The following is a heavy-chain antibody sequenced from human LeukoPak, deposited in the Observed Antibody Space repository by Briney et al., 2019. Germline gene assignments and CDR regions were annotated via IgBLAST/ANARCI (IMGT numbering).Heavy chain of an antibody. Sequence: SETLSLTCAVYGGSFSGYYWSWIRQPPGKGLEWIGEINHSGSTNYNPSLKSRVTISVDTSKNQFSLKLSSVTAADTAVYYCARNSGSYLLLDYWGQGTLVTVSS. J-gene: IGHJ4*02. V-gene: IGHV4-34*01. CDR3: ARNSGSYLLLDY. D-gene: IGHD1-26*01. CDR1: GGSFSGYY. CDR2: INHSGST.